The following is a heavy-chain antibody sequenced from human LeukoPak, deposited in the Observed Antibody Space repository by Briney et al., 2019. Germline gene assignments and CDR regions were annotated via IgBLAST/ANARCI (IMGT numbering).Heavy chain of an antibody. CDR3: ARYRYMVRTAGWFDP. CDR2: INHSGST. CDR1: GGSFSGYY. V-gene: IGHV4-34*01. D-gene: IGHD3-10*01. Sequence: SETLSLTCAVYGGSFSGYYWSWIRQPPGKGLEWIGEINHSGSTNYNPSLKSRVTISVDTSKNQFSLKLSSVTAADTAVYYCARYRYMVRTAGWFDPWGQGTLVTVSS. J-gene: IGHJ5*02.